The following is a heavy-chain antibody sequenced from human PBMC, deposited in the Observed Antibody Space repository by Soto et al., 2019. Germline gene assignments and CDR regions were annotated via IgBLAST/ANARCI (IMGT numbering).Heavy chain of an antibody. V-gene: IGHV4-59*08. CDR1: SGPSSSHN. CDR3: VRQGIGNLHGLVDV. CDR2: VYSTVGT. Sequence: QVQLQQSGPGLVKPSETLSLTCSVSSGPSSSHNWGWIRQPPGRGLERLGYVYSTVGTSYNPSLKSRVAIAADTSTNHISLTLTSVTAADTAVYYCVRQGIGNLHGLVDVWGQGTTVRVSS. D-gene: IGHD1-1*01. J-gene: IGHJ6*02.